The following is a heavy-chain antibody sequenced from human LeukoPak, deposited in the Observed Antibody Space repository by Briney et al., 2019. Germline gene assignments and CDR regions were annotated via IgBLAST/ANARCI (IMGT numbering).Heavy chain of an antibody. J-gene: IGHJ4*02. V-gene: IGHV4-59*01. D-gene: IGHD2-2*01. CDR2: IYYSGST. CDR3: ARGRYCSSTSCSIRGFGFDY. CDR1: GGSISSYY. Sequence: SETLSLICTVSGGSISSYYWSWIRQPPGKGLEWIGYIYYSGSTNYNPSLKSRVTISVDTSKNQFSLKLSSVTAADTAVYYCARGRYCSSTSCSIRGFGFDYWGQGTLVTVSS.